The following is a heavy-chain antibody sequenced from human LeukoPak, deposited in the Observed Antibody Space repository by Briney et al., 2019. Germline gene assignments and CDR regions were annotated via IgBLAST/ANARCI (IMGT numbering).Heavy chain of an antibody. D-gene: IGHD4/OR15-4a*01. CDR3: ARSSDYGYYFDY. CDR2: IYYSGST. Sequence: SQTLSLTCTVSGVSISSGGYYWSWIRQHPGKGLEWIGYIYYSGSTYYNPSLKSRVTIPVDTSKNQFSLKLSSVTAADTAVYYCARSSDYGYYFDYWGQGTLVTVSS. CDR1: GVSISSGGYY. V-gene: IGHV4-31*03. J-gene: IGHJ4*02.